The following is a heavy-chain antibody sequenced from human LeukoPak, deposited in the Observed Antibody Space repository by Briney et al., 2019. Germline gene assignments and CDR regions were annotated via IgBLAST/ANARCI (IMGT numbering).Heavy chain of an antibody. J-gene: IGHJ4*02. CDR1: GFTFSSYG. V-gene: IGHV3-33*01. CDR3: ARDFEGYGGAFDY. CDR2: IWYDGSNK. D-gene: IGHD5-12*01. Sequence: PGGSLRLSCAASGFTFSSYGMRWVRQAPGKGLEWVAVIWYDGSNKYYADSVKGRFTISRDNSKNTLYLQMNSLRAEDTAVYYCARDFEGYGGAFDYWGQGTLVTVSS.